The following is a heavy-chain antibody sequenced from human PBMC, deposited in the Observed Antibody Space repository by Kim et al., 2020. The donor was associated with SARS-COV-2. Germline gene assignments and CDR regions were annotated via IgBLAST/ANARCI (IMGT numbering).Heavy chain of an antibody. J-gene: IGHJ4*02. V-gene: IGHV1-18*01. CDR3: ARDTYYYDSSGYGFDY. Sequence: KLQGRVTMTTDTSTSTAYMELRSLRSDDTAVYYCARDTYYYDSSGYGFDYWGQGTLVTVSS. D-gene: IGHD3-22*01.